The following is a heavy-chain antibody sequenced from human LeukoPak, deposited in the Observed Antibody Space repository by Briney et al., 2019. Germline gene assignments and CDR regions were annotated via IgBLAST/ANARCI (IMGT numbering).Heavy chain of an antibody. CDR1: GGSISSSNW. J-gene: IGHJ5*02. V-gene: IGHV4-4*02. D-gene: IGHD2-15*01. CDR2: IYHSGST. Sequence: PSETLSLTCAVSGGSISSSNWWSWVRQPPGKGLEWIGEIYHSGSTNYNPSLKSRVTISVDTSKNQFSLKLSSVTAADTAVYYCARECSGGSCYSAVWCPWFDPWGQGTLVTVSS. CDR3: ARECSGGSCYSAVWCPWFDP.